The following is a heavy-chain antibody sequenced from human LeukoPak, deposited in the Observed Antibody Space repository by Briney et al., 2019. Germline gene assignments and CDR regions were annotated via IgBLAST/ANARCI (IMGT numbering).Heavy chain of an antibody. CDR2: IYSGGST. V-gene: IGHV3-53*01. Sequence: GGSLRLSCAASGFTVSSNYMSWVRQAPGKGLEWVSVIYSGGSTYYADSVKGRFTISRDNSKNTLYLQMNSLRAEDTAVYYCARVKSGFWSGYHSTWFDPWGQGTLVTVSS. J-gene: IGHJ5*02. CDR1: GFTVSSNY. CDR3: ARVKSGFWSGYHSTWFDP. D-gene: IGHD3-3*01.